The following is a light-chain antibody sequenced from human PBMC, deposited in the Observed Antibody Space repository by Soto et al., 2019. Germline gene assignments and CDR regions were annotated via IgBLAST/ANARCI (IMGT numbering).Light chain of an antibody. CDR3: HQYGSSPRT. CDR2: GAS. CDR1: QSVSSSY. V-gene: IGKV3-20*01. Sequence: EIVLTQSPGTLSLSPGERATLSCRASQSVSSSYLAWYQQKPGQAPRLLIYGASSRATGIPDRFSGSGSRTDFTLTISRLEPEDFAVYYCHQYGSSPRTGGQGTKVEIK. J-gene: IGKJ1*01.